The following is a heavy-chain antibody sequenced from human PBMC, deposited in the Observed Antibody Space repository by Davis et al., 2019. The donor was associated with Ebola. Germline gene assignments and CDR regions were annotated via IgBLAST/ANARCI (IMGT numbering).Heavy chain of an antibody. Sequence: MPSETLSLTCSVSGASITRGSYLGWIRLPPGMGLEWIVSVYQSGAAHYNPSLKRRVSISVDTSKNQFSVNLISVTTADTALYFCARGLAKFDAWGQGILVSVSS. D-gene: IGHD5-12*01. V-gene: IGHV4-38-2*02. CDR3: ARGLAKFDA. CDR1: GASITRGSY. CDR2: VYQSGAA. J-gene: IGHJ5*02.